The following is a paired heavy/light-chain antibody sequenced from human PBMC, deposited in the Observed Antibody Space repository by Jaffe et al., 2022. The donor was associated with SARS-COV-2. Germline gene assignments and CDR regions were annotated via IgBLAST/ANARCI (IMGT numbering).Light chain of an antibody. V-gene: IGKV3-20*01. J-gene: IGKJ1*01. CDR2: GAS. CDR3: QQYGSRWT. Sequence: VLTQSPGTLSLSPGERAALSCRASQSVASNYLAWYQHKPGQAPRLLIYGASSRATGIPDRFSGSGSGTDFTLTIARLEPEDFAVYYCQQYGSRWTFGQGTKVEI. CDR1: QSVASNY.
Heavy chain of an antibody. CDR3: AHSSYGEGYPVDY. Sequence: QITLKESGPTLVKPTQTLTLTCTFSGFSLSTSGVGVGWIRQPPGKALEWLAVIYWDDDKRYSPSLRNRLTITKDTSKNQVVFTMTNMDPDDTGTYYCAHSSYGEGYPVDYWGQGTLVTVSS. J-gene: IGHJ4*02. D-gene: IGHD4-17*01. CDR2: IYWDDDK. CDR1: GFSLSTSGVG. V-gene: IGHV2-5*02.